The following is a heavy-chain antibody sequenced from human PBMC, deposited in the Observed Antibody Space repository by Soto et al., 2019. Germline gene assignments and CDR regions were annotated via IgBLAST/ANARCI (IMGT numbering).Heavy chain of an antibody. CDR1: GYTFTTFW. CDR2: IDPGDTYA. CDR3: ARIYCTTTTCDCWLGP. Sequence: GESLKISCTGFGYTFTTFWISWVRQMPGKGLEWMGRIDPGDTYATYSPAFQGHVTISADKATSTAYLQWSSLKASDTAMYYWARIYCTTTTCDCWLGPWVKVSLVTV. V-gene: IGHV5-10-1*01. D-gene: IGHD2-2*01. J-gene: IGHJ5*02.